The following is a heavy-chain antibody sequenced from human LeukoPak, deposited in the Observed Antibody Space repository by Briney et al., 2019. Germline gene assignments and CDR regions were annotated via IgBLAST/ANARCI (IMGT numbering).Heavy chain of an antibody. V-gene: IGHV3-53*01. D-gene: IGHD3-9*01. Sequence: GGSLRLSCAASGFTFSSYEMNWVRQAPGKGLEWVSVIYSGGSTYYADSVKGRFTISGDNSKNTLYLQMNSLRAEDTAVYYCARVATGWGVDYFDYWGQGTLVTVSS. J-gene: IGHJ4*02. CDR2: IYSGGST. CDR3: ARVATGWGVDYFDY. CDR1: GFTFSSYE.